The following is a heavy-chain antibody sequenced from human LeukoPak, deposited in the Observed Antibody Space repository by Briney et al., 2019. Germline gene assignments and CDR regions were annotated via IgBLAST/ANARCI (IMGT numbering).Heavy chain of an antibody. V-gene: IGHV3-23*01. D-gene: IGHD6-19*01. CDR2: ISGSGGST. J-gene: IGHJ5*02. Sequence: GGTLRLSCAASGFTFSSYGMSWVRQAPGKGLGWVSAISGSGGSTYYADSVKGRFTISRDNSKSTLYLQMNSLRAEDTAVYYCAKEPYRYSSGWHPSWNWFDPWGQGTLVTVSS. CDR3: AKEPYRYSSGWHPSWNWFDP. CDR1: GFTFSSYG.